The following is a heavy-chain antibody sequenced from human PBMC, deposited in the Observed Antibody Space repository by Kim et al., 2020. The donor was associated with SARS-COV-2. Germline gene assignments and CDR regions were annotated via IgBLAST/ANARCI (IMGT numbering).Heavy chain of an antibody. CDR1: GDTFSSYA. CDR3: ARPAGGGSWPFDY. Sequence: SVKVSCKASGDTFSSYAISWVRQAPGQGLEWMGGIIPIFGTANYAQKFQGRVTITADESTSTAYMELSSLRSEDTAVYYCARPAGGGSWPFDYWGQGTLVTVSS. V-gene: IGHV1-69*13. D-gene: IGHD6-13*01. J-gene: IGHJ4*02. CDR2: IIPIFGTA.